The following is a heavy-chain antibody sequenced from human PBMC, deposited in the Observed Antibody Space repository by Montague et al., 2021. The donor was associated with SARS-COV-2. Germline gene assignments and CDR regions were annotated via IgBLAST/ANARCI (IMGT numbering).Heavy chain of an antibody. CDR1: GGSISSYY. CDR3: ASYYYDSGGYHYGMDV. J-gene: IGHJ6*02. Sequence: SETLSLTCTVSGGSISSYYWSWIRQPPGKGLEWIGYIYYSGSTNYNPSLKSRVTISVDTSKNQFSLKLSSVTAADTAVYYCASYYYDSGGYHYGMDVWGQGTTVTVSS. V-gene: IGHV4-59*01. CDR2: IYYSGST. D-gene: IGHD3-22*01.